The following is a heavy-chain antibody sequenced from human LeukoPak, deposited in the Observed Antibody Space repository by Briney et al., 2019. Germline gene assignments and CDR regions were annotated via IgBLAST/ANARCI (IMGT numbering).Heavy chain of an antibody. D-gene: IGHD4-17*01. Sequence: RGESLKISCKGSGYSFTSYWIGWVRQMPGKCLEWMGIIYPGDSDTRYSPSFQGQVTISADKSISTAYLQWSSLKASDTAMYYCARHGGFYGDYFDYWGQGTLVTVSS. CDR1: GYSFTSYW. J-gene: IGHJ4*02. CDR2: IYPGDSDT. V-gene: IGHV5-51*01. CDR3: ARHGGFYGDYFDY.